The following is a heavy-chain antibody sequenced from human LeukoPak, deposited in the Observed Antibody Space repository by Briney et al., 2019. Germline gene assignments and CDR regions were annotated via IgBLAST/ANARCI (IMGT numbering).Heavy chain of an antibody. CDR3: ARSSRWLQFFYDAFDI. CDR2: INPNSGGT. Sequence: GASVKVSCKASGYTFTGYYMHWVRQAPGQGLEWMGWINPNSGGTNYAQKFQGRVTMTRDTSISTAYMELSRLRSDDTAVYYCARSSRWLQFFYDAFDIWGQGTMVTVSS. CDR1: GYTFTGYY. D-gene: IGHD5-24*01. V-gene: IGHV1-2*02. J-gene: IGHJ3*02.